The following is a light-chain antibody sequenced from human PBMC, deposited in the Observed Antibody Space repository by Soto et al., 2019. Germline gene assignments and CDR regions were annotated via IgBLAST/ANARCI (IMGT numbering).Light chain of an antibody. J-gene: IGLJ2*01. CDR2: EVK. Sequence: QSVLTQPASVSGSPGQSITISCTGTSSDVGRFYYVSWYQQYPGKAPQLIIYEVKLRPSGVSNRFSGSKSGNTASLTISGLQAEDEADYYCSSYTSSSTLVFGGGTKLTVL. CDR3: SSYTSSSTLV. V-gene: IGLV2-14*01. CDR1: SSDVGRFYY.